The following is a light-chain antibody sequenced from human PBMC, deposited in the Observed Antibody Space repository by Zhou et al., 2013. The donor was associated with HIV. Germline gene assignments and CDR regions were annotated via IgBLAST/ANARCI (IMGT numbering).Light chain of an antibody. CDR2: DAS. CDR1: QSVRSY. V-gene: IGKV3-11*01. Sequence: EIVLTQSPATLSLSPGERATLSCTASQSVRSYLAWYQQKPGQAPRLLIFDASNRATGIPARFSGSGSGTDFTLTISSLEPEDFGVYYCQQRNAWPITFGQGTRLEIK. J-gene: IGKJ5*01. CDR3: QQRNAWPIT.